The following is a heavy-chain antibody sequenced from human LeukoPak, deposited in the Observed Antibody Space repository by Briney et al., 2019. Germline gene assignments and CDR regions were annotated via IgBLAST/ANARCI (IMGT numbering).Heavy chain of an antibody. J-gene: IGHJ4*02. CDR2: INHSGST. D-gene: IGHD4-17*01. Sequence: KPSETLSLTCAVYGGSFSGYYWSWIRQPPGKGLEWIGEINHSGSTNYNLSLKSRVTISVDTSKNQFSLKLSSVTAADTAVYYCARGRMTNGYFDYWGQGTLVTVSS. CDR1: GGSFSGYY. CDR3: ARGRMTNGYFDY. V-gene: IGHV4-34*01.